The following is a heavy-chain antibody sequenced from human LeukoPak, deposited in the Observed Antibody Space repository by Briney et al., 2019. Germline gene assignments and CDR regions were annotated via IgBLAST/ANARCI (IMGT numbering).Heavy chain of an antibody. V-gene: IGHV4-39*01. J-gene: IGHJ5*02. CDR1: GASVTSGGFY. Sequence: SETLSLTCSVSGASVTSGGFYWGWLRQPPGKGPEWIATVYYTGSTYYNPSLKSRVTISIDTSKNQFSLRLTSVTTTDTAIYHCARHSGSGSLSRPFDPWGQGTLVTVSS. D-gene: IGHD3-10*01. CDR2: VYYTGST. CDR3: ARHSGSGSLSRPFDP.